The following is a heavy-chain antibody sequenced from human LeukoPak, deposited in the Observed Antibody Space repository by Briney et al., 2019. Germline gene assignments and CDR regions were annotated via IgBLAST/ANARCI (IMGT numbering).Heavy chain of an antibody. D-gene: IGHD2-8*02. V-gene: IGHV3-30*18. CDR3: AKVIVVYAQSLNFDY. J-gene: IGHJ4*02. CDR2: ISYDGSNK. Sequence: GGSLRLSCAASGFTFSSYGMHWVRQAPGKGLEWVAVISYDGSNKYYADSVKGRFTISRDNSKNTLYLQMNSLRAEDTAVYYCAKVIVVYAQSLNFDYWGQGTLVTVSS. CDR1: GFTFSSYG.